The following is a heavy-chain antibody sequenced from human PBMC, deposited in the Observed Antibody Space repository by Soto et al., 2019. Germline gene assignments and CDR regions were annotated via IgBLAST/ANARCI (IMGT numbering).Heavy chain of an antibody. V-gene: IGHV4-59*01. CDR2: IYYTGGT. Sequence: PSETLCLTCTVPGGSISSYYWSWIRRPPGKGLEWIGYIYYTGGTNYNPSLESRVSISVDTSKNQFSLKLTSVTAADTAVYYCARATYDIFNFWGPGALVTVSS. CDR1: GGSISSYY. CDR3: ARATYDIFNF. J-gene: IGHJ4*02. D-gene: IGHD3-9*01.